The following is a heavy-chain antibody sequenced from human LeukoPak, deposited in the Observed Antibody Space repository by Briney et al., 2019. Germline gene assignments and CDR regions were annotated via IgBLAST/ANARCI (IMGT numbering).Heavy chain of an antibody. Sequence: PGGSLRLSCAASGXTFSCCAMHWVRQAPGKGLEWVAVMSYDGSNKFYADSVEGRFTISRDNSKNTLYLQMNSLRPEDTAVYYCAREVNGWFDPWGQGTLVTVSS. CDR1: GXTFSCCA. CDR2: MSYDGSNK. CDR3: AREVNGWFDP. V-gene: IGHV3-30*04. J-gene: IGHJ5*02.